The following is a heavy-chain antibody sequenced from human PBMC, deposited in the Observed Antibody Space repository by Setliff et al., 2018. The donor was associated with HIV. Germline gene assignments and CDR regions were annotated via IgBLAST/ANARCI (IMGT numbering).Heavy chain of an antibody. CDR1: GGSVSSVNCY. CDR3: ARMSVSAAVYFDS. V-gene: IGHV4-61*01. CDR2: IHYTGST. J-gene: IGHJ4*02. Sequence: KPSETLSLTCSVSGGSVSSVNCYWSWIRQPPGKGLEWIGYIHYTGSTTYNPSLKSRVTISVDTSKNQFSLKLRSVTAADTAVFYCARMSVSAAVYFDSWGQGTLVTVSS. D-gene: IGHD6-25*01.